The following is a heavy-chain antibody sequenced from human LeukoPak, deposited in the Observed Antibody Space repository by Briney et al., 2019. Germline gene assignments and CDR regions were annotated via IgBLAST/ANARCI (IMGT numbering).Heavy chain of an antibody. V-gene: IGHV3-7*01. D-gene: IGHD6-19*01. CDR3: ARISSGWSRHNWSDP. CDR1: GFTFSSYW. Sequence: GGSLRLSCAASGFTFSSYWMSWVRRAPGKGLEWVANIKQDGSEKYYVDSVKGRFTISRDNAKNSLYLQMNSLRAEDTAVYYCARISSGWSRHNWSDPWGQGTLVTVSS. J-gene: IGHJ5*02. CDR2: IKQDGSEK.